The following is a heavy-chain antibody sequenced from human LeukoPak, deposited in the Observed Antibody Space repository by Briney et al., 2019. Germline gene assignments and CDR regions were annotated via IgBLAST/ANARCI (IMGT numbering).Heavy chain of an antibody. V-gene: IGHV3-9*01. D-gene: IGHD6-6*01. CDR1: GFTFDDYG. Sequence: TGRSLRLSCVASGFTFDDYGMHWVRQAPGKGLECVSGTSWNSGSIGYADSVKGRFTISRDNAKNSLYLQMNSLRAEDTALYYCAKDLGSSFSSNFDYWGQGTLVTVSS. J-gene: IGHJ4*02. CDR2: TSWNSGSI. CDR3: AKDLGSSFSSNFDY.